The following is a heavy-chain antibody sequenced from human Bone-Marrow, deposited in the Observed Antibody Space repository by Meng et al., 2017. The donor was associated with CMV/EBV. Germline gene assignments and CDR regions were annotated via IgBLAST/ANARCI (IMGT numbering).Heavy chain of an antibody. J-gene: IGHJ5*02. V-gene: IGHV1-18*01. Sequence: TSGYAFSNSGISGVRQAPGQGLEWMGWISGYNGITYYTQSHQGRVTFTTDTSTGTAYMELRSLRSDDTAVYYCARGPSSDMRWFDPWGQGTLVTVSS. CDR1: GYAFSNSG. D-gene: IGHD2-15*01. CDR3: ARGPSSDMRWFDP. CDR2: ISGYNGIT.